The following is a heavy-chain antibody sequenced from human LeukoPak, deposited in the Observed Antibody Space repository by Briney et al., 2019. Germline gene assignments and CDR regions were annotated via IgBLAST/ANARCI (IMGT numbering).Heavy chain of an antibody. CDR2: ISSSGSTI. D-gene: IGHD6-19*01. Sequence: EPGGSLRLSCAASGFTFSDYYMSWIRQAPGKGLEWVSYISSSGSTIYYADSVKGRFTISRDNSKNTLYLQMNSLRAEDTALYYCAREGRYSSGWYSPAALDYWGQGTLVIVSS. J-gene: IGHJ4*02. CDR3: AREGRYSSGWYSPAALDY. V-gene: IGHV3-11*04. CDR1: GFTFSDYY.